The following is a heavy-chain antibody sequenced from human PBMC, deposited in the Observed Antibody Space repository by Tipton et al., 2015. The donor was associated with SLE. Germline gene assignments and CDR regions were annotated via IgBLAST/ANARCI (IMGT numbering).Heavy chain of an antibody. CDR3: ARDDRYYGSGSYDY. Sequence: TLSLTCAVYGGSFSGYYWSWIRQPPGKGLEWIGEINHSGSTNYNPSLKSRVTISLDTSKNQFSLRLSSVTAADTAVYYCARDDRYYGSGSYDYWGQGTLVTVSS. D-gene: IGHD3-10*01. CDR1: GGSFSGYY. J-gene: IGHJ4*02. V-gene: IGHV4-34*01. CDR2: INHSGST.